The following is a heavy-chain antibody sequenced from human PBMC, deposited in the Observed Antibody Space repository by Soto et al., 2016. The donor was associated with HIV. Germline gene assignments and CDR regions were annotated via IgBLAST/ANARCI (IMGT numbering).Heavy chain of an antibody. CDR1: GFNFETYD. D-gene: IGHD3-22*01. CDR3: AKHSTSSSFYDNSGRGKYFFDY. V-gene: IGHV3-23*01. J-gene: IGHJ4*02. CDR2: ITSTGART. Sequence: EVKLLQSGGAFVQPGGSLRLSCAASGFNFETYDMSWVRQAPGRGLEWVSSITSTGARTSYVDFVKGRFTISRDNSKNTLYLQMSTLRVEDTALFYCAKHSTSSSFYDNSGRGKYFFDYWGPGNLVTVPS.